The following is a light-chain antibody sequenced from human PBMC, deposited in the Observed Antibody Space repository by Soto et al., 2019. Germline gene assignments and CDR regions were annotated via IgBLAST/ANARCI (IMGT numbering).Light chain of an antibody. CDR1: QSIASW. J-gene: IGKJ1*01. V-gene: IGKV1-5*01. CDR2: DAS. CDR3: QQYDTYWT. Sequence: DIQLTQSPSTLSASVGDRVTITCRASQSIASWLAWYQQKPGKAPKLLIFDASSLESGVPSRFNVGRSGTEFTLTISSLQPDDFATYYCQQYDTYWTFGQGTKVEIK.